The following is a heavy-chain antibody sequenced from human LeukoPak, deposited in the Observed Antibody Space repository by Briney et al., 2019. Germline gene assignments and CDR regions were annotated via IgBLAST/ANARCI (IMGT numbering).Heavy chain of an antibody. CDR2: IRYDGSNK. J-gene: IGHJ2*01. CDR1: GYTFTSYG. V-gene: IGHV3-30*02. CDR3: ARYIYGYFYL. D-gene: IGHD1-14*01. Sequence: SGYTFTSYGMHWVRQAPGKGLEWVALIRYDGSNKYYVDSVKGRFTISSDNSTNTLYLQMNSLRAENTAVYYCARYIYGYFYLGGRGTLVSVSS.